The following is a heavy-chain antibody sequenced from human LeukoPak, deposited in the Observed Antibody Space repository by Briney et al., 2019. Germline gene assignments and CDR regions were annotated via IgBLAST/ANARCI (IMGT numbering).Heavy chain of an antibody. CDR2: ISGSGSGT. V-gene: IGHV3-23*01. J-gene: IGHJ4*02. CDR3: AREPSYTSSWHTSCDY. Sequence: GGSLRLSCAASGFTFSSYGMSWVRQAPGKGLEWVSGISGSGSGTYYADSVKGRFTISRDNSKNTLHLQMNSLRAEDTAVYYCAREPSYTSSWHTSCDYWGQGTLVTVSS. D-gene: IGHD6-13*01. CDR1: GFTFSSYG.